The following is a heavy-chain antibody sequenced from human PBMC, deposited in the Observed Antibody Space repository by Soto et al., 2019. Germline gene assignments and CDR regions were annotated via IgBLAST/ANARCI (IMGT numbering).Heavy chain of an antibody. V-gene: IGHV4-59*01. CDR2: IYYSGST. J-gene: IGHJ4*02. D-gene: IGHD6-13*01. Sequence: SETLSLTCTVSGGSISSYYWSWIRQPPGKGLEWIGYIYYSGSTNYNPSLKSRVTISVDTSKNQFSLKLSSVTAADTAVYYCARVPVVAAAGYFDYWGQGTLVTVSS. CDR3: ARVPVVAAAGYFDY. CDR1: GGSISSYY.